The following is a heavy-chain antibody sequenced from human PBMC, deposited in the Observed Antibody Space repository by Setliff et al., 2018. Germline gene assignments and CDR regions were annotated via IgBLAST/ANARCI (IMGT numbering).Heavy chain of an antibody. CDR2: VFPNGAS. D-gene: IGHD1-1*01. Sequence: SETLSLTCSVSGDSMSGASIWSWIRQPPGRGLEFMGYVFPNGASKYDPSFKSRLTISVDTSKNQFSLRLNSVTASDTAVYYCATTGTYRYFDYWGQGTLVTV. CDR1: GDSMSGAS. CDR3: ATTGTYRYFDY. J-gene: IGHJ4*02. V-gene: IGHV4-4*08.